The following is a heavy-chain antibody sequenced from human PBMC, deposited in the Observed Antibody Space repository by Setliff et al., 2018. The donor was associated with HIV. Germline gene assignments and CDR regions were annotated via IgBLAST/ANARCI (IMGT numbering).Heavy chain of an antibody. CDR1: GFSFSNYA. Sequence: VGSLRLSCAVAGFSFSNYAMTWVRQAPGKGLEWVSAIAGTSASTYYADSVKGRFTISRDSSKSMLYLQMNSLRVEDTAIYYCAKPLTQWGVSPYHYAFGVWGQGTMVTVSS. V-gene: IGHV3-23*01. J-gene: IGHJ6*02. D-gene: IGHD1-26*01. CDR3: AKPLTQWGVSPYHYAFGV. CDR2: IAGTSAST.